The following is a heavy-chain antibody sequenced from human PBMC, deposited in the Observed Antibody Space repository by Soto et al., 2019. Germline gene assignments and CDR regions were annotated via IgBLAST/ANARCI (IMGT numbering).Heavy chain of an antibody. Sequence: QVQLVQSGAEVKKPGSSVKVSCKASGGTFSSYATSWVRQAPGQGLEWMGGIIPIFGTANYAQKFQGRVTITADESTSTAYMELSSLRSEDTAVYYCARTYSSSMGPDDLGPFDPWGQGTLVTVSS. CDR2: IIPIFGTA. J-gene: IGHJ5*02. D-gene: IGHD6-6*01. CDR1: GGTFSSYA. CDR3: ARTYSSSMGPDDLGPFDP. V-gene: IGHV1-69*01.